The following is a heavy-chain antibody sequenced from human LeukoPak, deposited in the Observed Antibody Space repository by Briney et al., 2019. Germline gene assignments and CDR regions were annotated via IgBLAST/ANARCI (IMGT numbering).Heavy chain of an antibody. J-gene: IGHJ5*02. CDR1: GGTFSSYA. CDR3: ARDRSYYDILTGYPPNWFDP. Sequence: SVKVSCKASGGTFSSYAISWVRQAPGQGLEWMGGITPIFGTAKYAQKFQGRVTITADKSTSTAYMELSSLRSEDTAVYYCARDRSYYDILTGYPPNWFDPWGQGTLVTVSS. V-gene: IGHV1-69*06. CDR2: ITPIFGTA. D-gene: IGHD3-9*01.